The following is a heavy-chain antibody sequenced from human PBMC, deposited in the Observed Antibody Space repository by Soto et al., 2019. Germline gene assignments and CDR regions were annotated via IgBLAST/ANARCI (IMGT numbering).Heavy chain of an antibody. CDR1: GFTVSSNY. CDR3: ARVGRVWGSGYYYGMDV. J-gene: IGHJ6*02. V-gene: IGHV3-53*02. D-gene: IGHD3-22*01. Sequence: EVQLVETGGGLIQPGGSLRLSCAASGFTVSSNYMSWVRQAPGKGLEWVSVIYSGGSTYYADSVKGRFTISRDNSNNTRNLQMNSLRAVDTAVYYCARVGRVWGSGYYYGMDVWGQGTTVTVSS. CDR2: IYSGGST.